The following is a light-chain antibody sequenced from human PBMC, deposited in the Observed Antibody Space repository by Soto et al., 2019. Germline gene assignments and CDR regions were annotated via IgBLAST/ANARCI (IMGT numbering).Light chain of an antibody. CDR2: GAS. CDR3: QQYGSSGT. CDR1: QSVSNNY. Sequence: ENVLAPSPGPPSLSPGERAPLSFRASQSVSNNYLAWYQQKPGQAPRLLIYGASNRATGIPDRFSGSGSGTDFTLTISRLEPEDFAVYYRQQYGSSGTFGQGTKVDIK. J-gene: IGKJ1*01. V-gene: IGKV3-20*01.